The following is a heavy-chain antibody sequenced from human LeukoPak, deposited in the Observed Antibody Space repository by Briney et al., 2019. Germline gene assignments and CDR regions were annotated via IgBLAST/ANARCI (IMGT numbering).Heavy chain of an antibody. CDR3: ARGLGFLQWLFDY. CDR2: INHSGST. J-gene: IGHJ4*02. CDR1: GGSFSGYY. V-gene: IGHV4-34*01. D-gene: IGHD3-3*01. Sequence: SETLSLTCAVYGGSFSGYYWSWIRQPPGKGLEWIGEINHSGSTNYNPSLKSRVTISVDTSKNQFSLKLSSVTAADTAVYYCARGLGFLQWLFDYWGQGTLVTVSS.